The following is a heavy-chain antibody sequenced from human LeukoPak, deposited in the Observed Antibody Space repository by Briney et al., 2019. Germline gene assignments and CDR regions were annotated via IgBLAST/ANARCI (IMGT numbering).Heavy chain of an antibody. Sequence: APVKVSCKASGSTFTSYGISWVRQAPGPGLGWMGWISTSNGNTTYAKNLQGRVTMTTDTHTSTASMELRSLRPDDTGVYYCARDGGEGTAADETDYWGQGTLVTVSS. CDR1: GSTFTSYG. D-gene: IGHD6-13*01. CDR2: ISTSNGNT. CDR3: ARDGGEGTAADETDY. J-gene: IGHJ4*02. V-gene: IGHV1-18*04.